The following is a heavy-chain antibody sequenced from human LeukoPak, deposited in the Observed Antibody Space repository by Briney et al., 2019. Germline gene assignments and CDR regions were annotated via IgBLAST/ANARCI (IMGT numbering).Heavy chain of an antibody. CDR1: GYTLTSYY. J-gene: IGHJ6*02. V-gene: IGHV1-46*01. CDR3: ARGAGSSGWYYYYGMDV. Sequence: ASVKVSCKASGYTLTSYYIHWVRQAPGQGLEWMGKINPSGGSTSYAQKLQGRVTVTRDTSTSTVYMEVSSLTSEDTGVYYCARGAGSSGWYYYYGMDVWGQGTTVTVSS. CDR2: INPSGGST. D-gene: IGHD6-25*01.